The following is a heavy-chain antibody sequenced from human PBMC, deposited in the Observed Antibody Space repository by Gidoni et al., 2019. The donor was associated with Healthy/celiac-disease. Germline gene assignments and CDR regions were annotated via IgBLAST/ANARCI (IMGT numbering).Heavy chain of an antibody. CDR1: GFPFSSYE. V-gene: IGHV3-48*03. CDR2: ISSSGSTI. Sequence: EVQLVESGGGLVQPGGSLRLYCAASGFPFSSYEMNWVRPAPGKGLEWVSYISSSGSTIYYADSVKGRFTISRDNAKNSLYLQMNSLRAEDTAVYYCARGVTGSSGYYPSYAFDIWGQGTMVTVSS. D-gene: IGHD3-22*01. CDR3: ARGVTGSSGYYPSYAFDI. J-gene: IGHJ3*02.